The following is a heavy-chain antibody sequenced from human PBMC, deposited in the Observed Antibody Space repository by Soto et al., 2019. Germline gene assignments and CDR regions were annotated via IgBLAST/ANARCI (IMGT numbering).Heavy chain of an antibody. Sequence: QVHLVESGGGVVQPGRSLRLSCAASGITFSRYGMHWVRQAPGKGLEWVAVISYDGTNQYYADSVKGRFTIARDNSKNTLYLQMNSLRPEDTAVFYCAKDLWFRSPDWYGAGYFYYGMDVWGQGTTVTVSS. CDR2: ISYDGTNQ. CDR1: GITFSRYG. V-gene: IGHV3-30*18. J-gene: IGHJ6*02. CDR3: AKDLWFRSPDWYGAGYFYYGMDV. D-gene: IGHD3-9*01.